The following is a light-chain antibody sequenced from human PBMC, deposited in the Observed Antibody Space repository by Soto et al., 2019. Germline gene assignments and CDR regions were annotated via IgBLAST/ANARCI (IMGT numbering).Light chain of an antibody. Sequence: QSALTQPASVSGSPGQAITISCTGTSSDVGGYNYVSWYQQHPGEAPKLMIYDVSNRPSGVSNRISGSKSGNTASLTISGLQDEDEADSYCSSYTSSSPLVFGTGTKVTVL. J-gene: IGLJ1*01. CDR1: SSDVGGYNY. CDR3: SSYTSSSPLV. V-gene: IGLV2-14*01. CDR2: DVS.